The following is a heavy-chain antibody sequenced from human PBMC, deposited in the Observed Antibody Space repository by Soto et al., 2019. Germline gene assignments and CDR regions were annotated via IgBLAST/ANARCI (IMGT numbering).Heavy chain of an antibody. CDR2: IIHIFGTA. D-gene: IGHD2-15*01. CDR1: GGTFSSYA. CDR3: ASLSIPGNHWWAYYFDY. J-gene: IGHJ4*02. Sequence: QVQLVQSGAEVKKPGSSVKVSCKASGGTFSSYAISWVRQAPGQGLEWLGGIIHIFGTANYAQKFKGRVKITADESTSTAYMELSSLRSEDTAVYYCASLSIPGNHWWAYYFDYWGQGTLVTVSS. V-gene: IGHV1-69*01.